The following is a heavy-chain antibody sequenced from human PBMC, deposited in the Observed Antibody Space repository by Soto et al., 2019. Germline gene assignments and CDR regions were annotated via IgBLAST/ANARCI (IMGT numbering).Heavy chain of an antibody. V-gene: IGHV1-69*13. CDR2: IIPIFGTA. CDR1: GGTFSSYA. CDR3: ARVRDDSGWSGPVQSYYFDD. D-gene: IGHD6-19*01. J-gene: IGHJ4*02. Sequence: SVKVSCKASGGTFSSYAISWVRQAPGQGLEWMGGIIPIFGTANYAQKFQGRVTITADESTSTAYMELSSLRSEDTAVYYCARVRDDSGWSGPVQSYYFDDWGQGTLVTVSS.